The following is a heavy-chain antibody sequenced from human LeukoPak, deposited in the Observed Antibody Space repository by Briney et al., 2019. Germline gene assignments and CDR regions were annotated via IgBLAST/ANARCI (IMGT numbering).Heavy chain of an antibody. Sequence: GGSLRLSCAASGFTFSSYAMSWVRQGPGKGLEWVSVISGSGGNTYYADSVKGRFTISRDNSKNTLYLQMNSLRVEDTAVYYCAKSRSGNYYRSLGDWGQGTLVTVSS. CDR3: AKSRSGNYYRSLGD. V-gene: IGHV3-23*01. CDR2: ISGSGGNT. CDR1: GFTFSSYA. J-gene: IGHJ4*02. D-gene: IGHD3-10*01.